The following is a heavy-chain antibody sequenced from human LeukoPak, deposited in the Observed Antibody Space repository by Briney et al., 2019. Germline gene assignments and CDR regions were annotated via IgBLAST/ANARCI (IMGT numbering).Heavy chain of an antibody. J-gene: IGHJ5*02. CDR1: GGSIRSSYYY. V-gene: IGHV4-39*01. Sequence: SETLSLTCTVSGGSIRSSYYYWGWIRQPPGKGLEWIGSIYDSGSTYYNPSLKSRVTISVDTSKNQFSLKLNSVTAADTAVYYCARATSSSSWDWFDPWGQGTLVTVSS. CDR2: IYDSGST. CDR3: ARATSSSSWDWFDP. D-gene: IGHD6-13*01.